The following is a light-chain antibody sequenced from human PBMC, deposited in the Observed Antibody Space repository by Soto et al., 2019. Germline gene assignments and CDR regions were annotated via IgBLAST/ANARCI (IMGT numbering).Light chain of an antibody. J-gene: IGKJ2*01. CDR1: QSIDRS. V-gene: IGKV1-5*03. Sequence: DIQMTQSPSTLSASVGDRVTITSRASQSIDRSLAWYQQKPGKAPKLLIYRASSLESGVPSRFSGSGSGTEFTLTISSLHPDDFTTYYCQQYKTSTYTFAQGTKLEI. CDR2: RAS. CDR3: QQYKTSTYT.